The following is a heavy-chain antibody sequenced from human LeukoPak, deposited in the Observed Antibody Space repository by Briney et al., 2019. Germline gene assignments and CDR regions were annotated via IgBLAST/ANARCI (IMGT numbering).Heavy chain of an antibody. Sequence: SETLSLTCAFYGGSFSGYFWNWIRQPPGKGLEWIGEINHSGSTNYNPSLKSRVTISLDMSKNQFSLKLSSVTAADTAVYYCARGTTWYLRQYFQHWGQGTLVTVSS. D-gene: IGHD4-23*01. J-gene: IGHJ1*01. CDR2: INHSGST. CDR1: GGSFSGYF. CDR3: ARGTTWYLRQYFQH. V-gene: IGHV4-34*01.